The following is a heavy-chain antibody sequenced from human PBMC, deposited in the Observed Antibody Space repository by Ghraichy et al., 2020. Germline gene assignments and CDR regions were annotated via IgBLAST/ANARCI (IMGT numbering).Heavy chain of an antibody. CDR2: INPYSGGT. CDR3: AKTKSSTSGWGAVADHYYYYMDV. D-gene: IGHD2-2*01. J-gene: IGHJ6*03. CDR1: GYTFTGYY. Sequence: ASVKVSCKASGYTFTGYYIHWVRQAPGHGLEWMGWINPYSGGTNFAQKFQGRVTLTRDTSISTAYMGLSTLRSDDTAVYYCAKTKSSTSGWGAVADHYYYYMDVWGKGTTVTVSS. V-gene: IGHV1-2*02.